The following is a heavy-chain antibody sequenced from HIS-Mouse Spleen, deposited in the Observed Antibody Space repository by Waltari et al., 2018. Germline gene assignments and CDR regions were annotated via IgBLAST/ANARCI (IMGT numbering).Heavy chain of an antibody. Sequence: QLQLQESGPGLVKPSETLSLTCTVSGCLISSRSYYCGWIRQPPGKGLEWIGSIYYSGSTYYNPSLKSRVTISVDTSKNQFSLKLSSVTAADTAVYYCAREIPYSSSWYDWYFDLWGRGTLVTVSS. V-gene: IGHV4-39*07. CDR3: AREIPYSSSWYDWYFDL. J-gene: IGHJ2*01. CDR1: GCLISSRSYY. D-gene: IGHD6-13*01. CDR2: IYYSGST.